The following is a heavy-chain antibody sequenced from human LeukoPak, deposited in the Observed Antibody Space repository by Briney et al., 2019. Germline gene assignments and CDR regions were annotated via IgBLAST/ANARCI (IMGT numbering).Heavy chain of an antibody. V-gene: IGHV3-9*01. CDR3: AKDRRYSSSWYGLVYEA. Sequence: GGSLRLSCAASGFTFDDYAMHWVRQAPGKGLEWVSGISWNSGSIGYADSVKGRFTISRDNAKNSLYLQMNSLRAEDTALYYCAKDRRYSSSWYGLVYEAWGQGTLVTVSS. J-gene: IGHJ5*02. D-gene: IGHD6-13*01. CDR2: ISWNSGSI. CDR1: GFTFDDYA.